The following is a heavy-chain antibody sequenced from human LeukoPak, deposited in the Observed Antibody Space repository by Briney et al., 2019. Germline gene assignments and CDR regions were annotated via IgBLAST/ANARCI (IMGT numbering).Heavy chain of an antibody. D-gene: IGHD6-13*01. CDR1: GGTFSSYA. J-gene: IGHJ4*02. Sequence: ASVKVSCKASGGTFSSYAISWVRQAPGQGLEWMGGIIPIFGTANYAQKFQGRVTITADESTSTAHMELSSLRSEDTAVYYCASGRLRSSWYAPEGDYWGQGTLVTVSS. CDR3: ASGRLRSSWYAPEGDY. CDR2: IIPIFGTA. V-gene: IGHV1-69*13.